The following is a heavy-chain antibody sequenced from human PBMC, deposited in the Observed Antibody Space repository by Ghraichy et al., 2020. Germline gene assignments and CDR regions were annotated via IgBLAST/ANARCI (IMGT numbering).Heavy chain of an antibody. CDR3: ASRRGGYYPAYYYYGMDV. CDR1: GGSFSGYY. Sequence: GSLRLSCAVYGGSFSGYYWSWIRQPPGKGLEWIGEINHSGGTSYNPSLKSRVTISVDTSKNQFSLKLSSVTAADTAVYYCASRRGGYYPAYYYYGMDVWGQGTTVTVSS. J-gene: IGHJ6*02. D-gene: IGHD3-22*01. CDR2: INHSGGT. V-gene: IGHV4-34*01.